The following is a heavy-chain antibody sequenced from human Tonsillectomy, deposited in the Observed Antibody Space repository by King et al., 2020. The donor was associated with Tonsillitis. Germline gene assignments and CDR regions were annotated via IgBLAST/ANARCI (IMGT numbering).Heavy chain of an antibody. V-gene: IGHV5-51*01. CDR3: ARHHVTYYYDSSGALADY. J-gene: IGHJ4*01. Sequence: QLVQSGAEVKKPGESLKISCKGSGYSFTSYWIGWVRQMPGKGLEWMGIIYPGDSDTRYSPSFQGQVTISADKSISTAYLQWSSLKASDTAMYYCARHHVTYYYDSSGALADYWGHGTLVTVSS. D-gene: IGHD3-22*01. CDR2: IYPGDSDT. CDR1: GYSFTSYW.